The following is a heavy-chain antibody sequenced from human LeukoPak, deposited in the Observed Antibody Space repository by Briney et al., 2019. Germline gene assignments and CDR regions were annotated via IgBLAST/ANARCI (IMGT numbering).Heavy chain of an antibody. Sequence: GGSLRLSCAASGFTFSNYEMNWVRQAPGKGLEWVATIAGSGFDTYYADSVKGRFTISRDNSENTVYLQMNSLRVEDTAVYYCARGGRVYQTDYWGQGTLVSVSS. CDR2: IAGSGFDT. D-gene: IGHD2-2*01. CDR3: ARGGRVYQTDY. J-gene: IGHJ4*02. V-gene: IGHV3-23*01. CDR1: GFTFSNYE.